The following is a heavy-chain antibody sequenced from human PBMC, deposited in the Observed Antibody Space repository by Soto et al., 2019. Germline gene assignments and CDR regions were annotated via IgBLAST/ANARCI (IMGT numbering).Heavy chain of an antibody. Sequence: SETLSLTCPVSDSYITDYYWNWIRRPPGKGLEWIGYVSYSGSSNYNPSLKNRVAVSLDTSKNQFSLKLSSVTAADTAVYYCTRLRYGGAFDYWGQGTLVTVSS. J-gene: IGHJ4*02. CDR2: VSYSGSS. D-gene: IGHD4-17*01. CDR1: DSYITDYY. CDR3: TRLRYGGAFDY. V-gene: IGHV4-59*08.